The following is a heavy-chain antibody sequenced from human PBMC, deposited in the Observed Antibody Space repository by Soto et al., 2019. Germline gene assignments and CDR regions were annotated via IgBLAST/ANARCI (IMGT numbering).Heavy chain of an antibody. Sequence: QVQLVQSGPEVKKPGASVKVSCKASGYTFSSYGISWVRQAPGQGLAWMGWISGYNGNTNDAQKFQDRVIMTTDTSTNTVFMEVSSLRSDDTAIYYCARESADSSWSSVEYLQYWFQGTLVTVSS. D-gene: IGHD6-13*01. CDR1: GYTFSSYG. CDR3: ARESADSSWSSVEYLQY. J-gene: IGHJ1*01. CDR2: ISGYNGNT. V-gene: IGHV1-18*01.